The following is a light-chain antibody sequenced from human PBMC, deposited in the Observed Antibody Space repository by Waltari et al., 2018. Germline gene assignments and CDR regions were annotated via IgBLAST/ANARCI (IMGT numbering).Light chain of an antibody. CDR1: TYLY. J-gene: IGLJ2*01. CDR2: DVT. Sequence: QSALTQPAPVSGSPGQSITIPCTGTTYLYVSWYQQLPGNTPKLLIYDVTQRPSGVSSRFSGSKFGNTASLTISGLQAEDEADYYCTSYTNGCTVFGGGTKLTVL. V-gene: IGLV2-14*01. CDR3: TSYTNGCTV.